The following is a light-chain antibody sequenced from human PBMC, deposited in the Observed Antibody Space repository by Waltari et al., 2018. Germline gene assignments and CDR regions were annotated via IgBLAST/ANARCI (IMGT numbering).Light chain of an antibody. CDR1: SSNIWNSF. CDR3: ATWDNSLTAVV. V-gene: IGLV1-51*01. CDR2: DNN. Sequence: HSVLTPPPSVSAAPGQKLTISCSGSSSNIWNSFLSWYHQLPGATPNLLIYDNNKRPSGIPDRFSASKSGTSATLDITGLQIGDEADYYCATWDNSLTAVVFGGGTKLTVL. J-gene: IGLJ2*01.